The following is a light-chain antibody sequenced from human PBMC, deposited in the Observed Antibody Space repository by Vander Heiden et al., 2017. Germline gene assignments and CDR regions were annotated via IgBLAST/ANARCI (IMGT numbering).Light chain of an antibody. J-gene: IGLJ1*01. CDR2: DVS. CDR3: CSYAGRYV. CDR1: SSDVGDYNY. V-gene: IGLV2-11*01. Sequence: QSALTQPRSVSGSPGQSVTISCTGTSSDVGDYNYVSCYQQHPGKAPKLVINDVSNRPSGVPDRFSGSKSGNTASLTISGLQAEDEADYYCCSYAGRYVFGTGTKVTVL.